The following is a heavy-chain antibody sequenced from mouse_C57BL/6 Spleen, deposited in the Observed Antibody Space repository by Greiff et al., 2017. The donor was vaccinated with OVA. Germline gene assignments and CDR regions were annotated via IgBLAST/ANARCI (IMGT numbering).Heavy chain of an antibody. CDR1: GYSFTGYY. CDR2: INPSTGGT. J-gene: IGHJ4*01. Sequence: VQLQQSGPELVKPGASVKISCKASGYSFTGYYMNWVKQSPEKSLEWIGEINPSTGGTTYNQKFKDKATLTVDKSSSTAYMQLKSLTSEDSAVYYCARRDYYYAMDYWGQGTSVTVSS. V-gene: IGHV1-42*01. CDR3: ARRDYYYAMDY. D-gene: IGHD3-3*01.